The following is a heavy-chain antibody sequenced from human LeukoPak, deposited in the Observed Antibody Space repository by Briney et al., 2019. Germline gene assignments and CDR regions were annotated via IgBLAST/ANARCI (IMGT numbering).Heavy chain of an antibody. CDR2: IYYSGST. CDR3: ARSTHYYDSSGYYNPFDY. Sequence: SETLSLTCTVSGGSISSSSYYWGWIRQPPGKGLEWIGSIYYSGSTYYNPSLKSRVTISVDTSKNQFSLKLSSVTAADTAVYYCARSTHYYDSSGYYNPFDYWGQGTLVTVSS. D-gene: IGHD3-22*01. CDR1: GGSISSSSYY. V-gene: IGHV4-39*07. J-gene: IGHJ4*02.